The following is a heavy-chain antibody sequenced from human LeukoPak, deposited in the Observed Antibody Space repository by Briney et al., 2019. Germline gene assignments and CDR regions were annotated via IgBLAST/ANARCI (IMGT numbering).Heavy chain of an antibody. CDR3: ARGGWNYVFNY. Sequence: GGSLRLSCAASGFTFNTYEMNWVRQAPGKGLEWVSYISSSGSTIYYADYVKGRFTISRDNAKNSLYLQMNSLRAEDTSVYYCARGGWNYVFNYWGQGTLVTVSS. D-gene: IGHD1-7*01. V-gene: IGHV3-48*03. J-gene: IGHJ4*02. CDR2: ISSSGSTI. CDR1: GFTFNTYE.